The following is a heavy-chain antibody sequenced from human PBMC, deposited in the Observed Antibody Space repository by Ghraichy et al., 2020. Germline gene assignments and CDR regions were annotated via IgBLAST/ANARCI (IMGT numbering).Heavy chain of an antibody. V-gene: IGHV4-31*03. CDR3: ASWSDCSARHHSGGSCVNSFDI. CDR1: GGSISSGGYY. Sequence: SETLSLTCTVSGGSISSGGYYWSWIRQHPGKGLEWIGYIYYSGSYYYNPSHKRRVTISVDTSKNQFSLKLSSVTAADTAVYYCASWSDCSARHHSGGSCVNSFDIWGQGTMVTVSS. J-gene: IGHJ3*02. CDR2: IYYSGSY. D-gene: IGHD2-15*01.